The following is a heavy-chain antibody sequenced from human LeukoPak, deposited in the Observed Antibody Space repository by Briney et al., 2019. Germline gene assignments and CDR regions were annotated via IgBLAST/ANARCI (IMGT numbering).Heavy chain of an antibody. D-gene: IGHD6-19*01. CDR1: GFTFSSYA. J-gene: IGHJ5*02. V-gene: IGHV3-23*01. CDR3: AKDPLGIAVAGRENWFDP. Sequence: GGSLRLSCAASGFTFSSYAMSWVRQAPGKGLEWVSAISGSGGSTYYADSVKGRFTISRDNSKNTPYLQMNSLRAEDTAVYYCAKDPLGIAVAGRENWFDPWGQGTLVTVSS. CDR2: ISGSGGST.